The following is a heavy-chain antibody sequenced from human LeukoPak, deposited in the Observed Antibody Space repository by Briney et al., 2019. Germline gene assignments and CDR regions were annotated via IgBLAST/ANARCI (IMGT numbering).Heavy chain of an antibody. CDR2: ISAYNANT. Sequence: GASVKVSCKASGYIFTSYGISWVRQAPGQGLEWMGWISAYNANTNYAQKLQGRVTMTTDTFTSTAYMELRSLRSDDTAVYYCARADSGSYFDYWGQGTLVTVSS. J-gene: IGHJ4*02. CDR1: GYIFTSYG. CDR3: ARADSGSYFDY. D-gene: IGHD1-26*01. V-gene: IGHV1-18*01.